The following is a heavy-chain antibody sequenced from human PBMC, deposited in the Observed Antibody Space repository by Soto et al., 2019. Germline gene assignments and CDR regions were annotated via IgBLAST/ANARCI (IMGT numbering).Heavy chain of an antibody. CDR1: GGSISSYY. CDR2: IYYSGT. CDR3: ARDTSRTYRYDILTGNDGAFDI. V-gene: IGHV4-59*01. D-gene: IGHD3-9*01. J-gene: IGHJ3*02. Sequence: PSETLSLTCSVSGGSISSYYWSWIRQPPGKGLEWIAYIYYSGTSYNPSLKSRVSISLDTPKNQFSLKLSSVTAADTAVYYCARDTSRTYRYDILTGNDGAFDIWGQGTMVTVSS.